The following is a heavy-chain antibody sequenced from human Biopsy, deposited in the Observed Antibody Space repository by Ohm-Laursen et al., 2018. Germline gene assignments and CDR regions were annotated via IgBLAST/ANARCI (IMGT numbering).Heavy chain of an antibody. D-gene: IGHD6-19*01. CDR3: ASGGQWPKPYLRYFDP. CDR2: MYYNERT. Sequence: SDTLSHTCSVSGGSVTNYYWTWIRQPPGKGLEWIGYMYYNERTYYNPSLRGRVTISVDTSKNQISLRLSSVTAADTAVYYCASGGQWPKPYLRYFDPWGQGTLVTVSS. J-gene: IGHJ5*02. CDR1: GGSVTNYY. V-gene: IGHV4-59*02.